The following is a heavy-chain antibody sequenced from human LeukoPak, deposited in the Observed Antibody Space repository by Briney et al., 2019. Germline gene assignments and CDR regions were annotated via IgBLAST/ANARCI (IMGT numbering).Heavy chain of an antibody. V-gene: IGHV3-30-3*01. CDR3: ARDPDYCSSTSCYRGLSDY. CDR2: ISYDGSNK. Sequence: GRSLRLSCAASGLTFSSYAMHWVRQAPGKGLEWVAVISYDGSNKYYADSVKGRFTISRDNSKNTLYLQLNSLRPEDTAVYYCARDPDYCSSTSCYRGLSDYWGQGTLVTVSS. J-gene: IGHJ4*02. D-gene: IGHD2-2*01. CDR1: GLTFSSYA.